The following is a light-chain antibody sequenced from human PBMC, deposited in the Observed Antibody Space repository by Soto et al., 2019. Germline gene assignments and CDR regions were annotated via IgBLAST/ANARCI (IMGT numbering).Light chain of an antibody. J-gene: IGKJ2*02. Sequence: EIVMTQSPATLSVSPGERATLSCRASQNVSSNLAWYQQKAGQPPKLLIYWASTRESGVPDRFSGSGSGTDFTLTISSLQAEDVAVYYCQQYYSTPRTFGDGTKLEIK. CDR2: WAS. CDR1: QNVSSN. V-gene: IGKV4-1*01. CDR3: QQYYSTPRT.